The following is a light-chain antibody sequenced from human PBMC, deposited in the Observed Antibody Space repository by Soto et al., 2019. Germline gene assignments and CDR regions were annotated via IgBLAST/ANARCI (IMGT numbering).Light chain of an antibody. CDR1: QSISSW. V-gene: IGKV1-5*03. Sequence: DIQMTQSPSTLSASVGDRVIITCRASQSISSWLAWYQQKPGRAPKLLIYKASILESGVPSRFSGSGSGTEFTLTISSLQPDDLATYYCQQYNNYPLTFGGGTKVEIK. CDR2: KAS. CDR3: QQYNNYPLT. J-gene: IGKJ4*01.